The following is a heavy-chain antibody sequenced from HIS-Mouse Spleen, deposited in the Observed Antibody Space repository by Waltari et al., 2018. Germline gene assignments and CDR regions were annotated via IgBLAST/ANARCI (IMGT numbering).Heavy chain of an antibody. V-gene: IGHV3-30*04. J-gene: IGHJ4*02. CDR2: ISYDGSNK. CDR1: GLTFSSYA. CDR3: ARDSGSYSDY. D-gene: IGHD1-26*01. Sequence: QVQLVESGGGVVQPGRSLRRSSAASGLTFSSYAMHWVRQAPGKGLEWVAVISYDGSNKYYADSVKGRFTISRDNSKNTLYLQMNSLRAEDTAVYYCARDSGSYSDYWGQGTLVTVSS.